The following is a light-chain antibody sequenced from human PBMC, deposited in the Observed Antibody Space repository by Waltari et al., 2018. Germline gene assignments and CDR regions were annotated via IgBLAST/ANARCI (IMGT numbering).Light chain of an antibody. Sequence: QSALTQPASVSGSPGQSITIFCTGTTNDVGGYNFVSWYQHHPGKAPKLIIYEVTKRPSGVSTRFPGSKSGNTASLTSSGLQAEDEADYYCHSYTGSRTYVFGTGTKVTVL. V-gene: IGLV2-14*01. CDR2: EVT. CDR1: TNDVGGYNF. J-gene: IGLJ1*01. CDR3: HSYTGSRTYV.